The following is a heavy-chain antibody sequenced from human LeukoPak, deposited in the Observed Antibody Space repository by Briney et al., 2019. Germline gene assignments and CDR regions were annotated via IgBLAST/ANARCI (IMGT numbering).Heavy chain of an antibody. CDR2: INPSGGST. Sequence: GASVKVSCKASGYTFTSYYMHWVRQAPGQGLEWMGIINPSGGSTSYAQKFQGRVTMTRDTSKNQFSLKLSSVTAADTAVYYCARAVVTHRYDAFDIWGQGTMVTVSS. CDR1: GYTFTSYY. D-gene: IGHD4-23*01. V-gene: IGHV1-46*01. CDR3: ARAVVTHRYDAFDI. J-gene: IGHJ3*02.